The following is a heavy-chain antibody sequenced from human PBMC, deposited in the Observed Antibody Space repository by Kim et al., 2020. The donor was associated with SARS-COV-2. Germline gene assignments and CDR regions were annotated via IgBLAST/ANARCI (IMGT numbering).Heavy chain of an antibody. D-gene: IGHD4-4*01. J-gene: IGHJ5*02. CDR3: ATDLDYSNPGWFDP. Sequence: ASVKVSCKVSGYTLTELSMHWVRQAPGKGLEWMGGFDPEDGETIYAQKFQGRVTMTEDTSTDTAYMELSSLRSEDTAVYYCATDLDYSNPGWFDPWGQGTLVTVSS. V-gene: IGHV1-24*01. CDR2: FDPEDGET. CDR1: GYTLTELS.